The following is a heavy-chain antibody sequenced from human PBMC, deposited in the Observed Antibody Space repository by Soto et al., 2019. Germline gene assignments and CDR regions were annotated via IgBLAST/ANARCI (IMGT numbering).Heavy chain of an antibody. Sequence: SETLSLTCTVSGGSISSSSYYWGWIRQPPGKGLEWIGSIYYSGSTYYNPSLKSRVTISVDTSKNQFSLKLSSVTAADTAVYYCASSIAAPTYVFYYYYYMDVWGKGTTVPVSS. CDR1: GGSISSSSYY. D-gene: IGHD6-6*01. CDR2: IYYSGST. V-gene: IGHV4-39*01. CDR3: ASSIAAPTYVFYYYYYMDV. J-gene: IGHJ6*03.